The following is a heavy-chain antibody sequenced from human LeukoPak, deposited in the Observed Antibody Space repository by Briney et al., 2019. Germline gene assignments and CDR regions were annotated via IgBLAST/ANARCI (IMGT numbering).Heavy chain of an antibody. CDR1: GYTFTGYY. CDR2: INPNSGGT. V-gene: IGHV1-2*02. Sequence: GASVKVSCKASGYTFTGYYMHWVRQAPGQGLEWMGWINPNSGGTNYAQKFQGRVTMTRDTSISPAYMELSRLRSDDTAVYYCARVPRGSSWYGYSGAESFQHWGQGTLVTVSS. D-gene: IGHD6-13*01. J-gene: IGHJ1*01. CDR3: ARVPRGSSWYGYSGAESFQH.